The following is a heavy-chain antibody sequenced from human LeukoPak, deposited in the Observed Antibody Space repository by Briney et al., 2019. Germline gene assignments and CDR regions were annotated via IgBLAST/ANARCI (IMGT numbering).Heavy chain of an antibody. CDR2: ISNGGDST. V-gene: IGHV3-23*01. CDR1: GFTFSSYS. D-gene: IGHD3-22*01. J-gene: IGHJ4*02. Sequence: GGSLRLSCAASGFTFSSYSMNWVRQAPGKGLEWVSTISNGGDSTYYADSVKGRFTISRDNSKNTLYLQMNSLRAEDTAVYYCAKGGFYQLLDSWGQGTLVTVSS. CDR3: AKGGFYQLLDS.